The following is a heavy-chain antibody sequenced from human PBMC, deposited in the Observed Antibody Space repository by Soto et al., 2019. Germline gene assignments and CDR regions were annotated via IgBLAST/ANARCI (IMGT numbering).Heavy chain of an antibody. CDR2: ISHSGST. D-gene: IGHD3-10*02. Sequence: QVQVKQWGAGVLKPSETLSLTCGVYGGSFSGYYWTWLRQPPGKGLEWIEEISHSGSTDYNPSLWGRVTISIDASKKQLSLNLNSVTAADTAVYYCARGPMSDWPLCSHWGQGILVTVSS. V-gene: IGHV4-34*01. J-gene: IGHJ4*02. CDR1: GGSFSGYY. CDR3: ARGPMSDWPLCSH.